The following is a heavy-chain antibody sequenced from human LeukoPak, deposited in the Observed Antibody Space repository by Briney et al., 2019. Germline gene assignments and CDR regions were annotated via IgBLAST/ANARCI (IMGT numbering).Heavy chain of an antibody. CDR2: ISGSGSTI. CDR3: AELGITMIGGV. J-gene: IGHJ6*04. D-gene: IGHD3-10*02. Sequence: PGGSLRLSCAASGFTFSDYYMSWLRQAPGKGLEWVSYISGSGSTIYYADSVKGRFTISRDNAKNSLYLQMNSLRAEDTAVYYCAELGITMIGGVWGKGATVTISS. V-gene: IGHV3-11*04. CDR1: GFTFSDYY.